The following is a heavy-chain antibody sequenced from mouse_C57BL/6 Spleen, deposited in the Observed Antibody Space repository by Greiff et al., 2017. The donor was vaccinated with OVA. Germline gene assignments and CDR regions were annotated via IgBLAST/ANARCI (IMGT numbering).Heavy chain of an antibody. CDR1: GYTFTDYN. J-gene: IGHJ2*01. D-gene: IGHD2-3*01. CDR3: ARGGYYWYYFDY. V-gene: IGHV1-22*01. Sequence: EVQLQQSGPELVKPGASVKMSCKASGYTFTDYNMHWVKQSHGKSLEWIGYINPNNGGTSYNQKFKGKATLTVNKSSSTAYMELRSLTSEDSAVYYCARGGYYWYYFDYWGQGTTLTVSS. CDR2: INPNNGGT.